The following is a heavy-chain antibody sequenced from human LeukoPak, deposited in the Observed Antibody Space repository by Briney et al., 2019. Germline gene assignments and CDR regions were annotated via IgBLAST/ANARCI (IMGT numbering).Heavy chain of an antibody. CDR2: IYYSGST. CDR1: GYSISSSNW. Sequence: SETLSLTCAVSGYSISSSNWWGWIRQPPGKGLEWIGYIYYSGSTYYNPSLKSRVTISVDTSKNQFSLKLSSVTAADTAVYYCASSTKYYGMDVWGQGTTVTVSS. J-gene: IGHJ6*02. D-gene: IGHD5/OR15-5a*01. V-gene: IGHV4-28*01. CDR3: ASSTKYYGMDV.